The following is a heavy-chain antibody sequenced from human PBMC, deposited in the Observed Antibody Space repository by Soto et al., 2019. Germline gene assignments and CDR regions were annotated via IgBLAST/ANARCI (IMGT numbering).Heavy chain of an antibody. D-gene: IGHD3-22*01. CDR3: ARLKGYYDSRGSSDY. Sequence: ASVKVSCKASGYTFTGYYIYWLRQAPGQGLEWMGWINPNNGDTNYAQKFQGRVTMTRDSSISTAYLELSRLRSDDTDIYYCARLKGYYDSRGSSDYLGQGTLVTVSS. V-gene: IGHV1-2*02. CDR2: INPNNGDT. J-gene: IGHJ4*02. CDR1: GYTFTGYY.